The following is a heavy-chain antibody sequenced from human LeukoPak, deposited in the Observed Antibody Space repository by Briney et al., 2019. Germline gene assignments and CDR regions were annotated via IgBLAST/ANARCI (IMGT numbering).Heavy chain of an antibody. CDR1: GGSISSGGYY. CDR3: ARGIAVPGTGDYWYFDL. J-gene: IGHJ2*01. Sequence: PSETLSLTCTVSGGSISSGGYYWSWIRQHPGKGLEWIGYIYYSGSTYYNPSLKSRVTISVDTSKNQFSLKLSSVTAADTAVYYCARGIAVPGTGDYWYFDLWGRGTLVTVSS. D-gene: IGHD6-19*01. V-gene: IGHV4-31*03. CDR2: IYYSGST.